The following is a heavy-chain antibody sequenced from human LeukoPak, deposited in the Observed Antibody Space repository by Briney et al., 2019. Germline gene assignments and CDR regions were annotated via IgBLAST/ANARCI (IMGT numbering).Heavy chain of an antibody. V-gene: IGHV3-23*01. J-gene: IGHJ4*02. CDR2: ISGSGGST. D-gene: IGHD6-19*01. CDR3: ARPANRKSSGWYEYYFDY. CDR1: GFTFSSYW. Sequence: GGSLRLSCATSGFTFSSYWMSWVRQAPGKGLEWVSAISGSGGSTYYADSVKGRFTISRDNSKKTLYLQMDSLRAEDTAVYYCARPANRKSSGWYEYYFDYWGQGTLVTVSS.